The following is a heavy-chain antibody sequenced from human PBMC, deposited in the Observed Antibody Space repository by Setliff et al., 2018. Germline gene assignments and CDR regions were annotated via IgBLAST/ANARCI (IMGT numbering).Heavy chain of an antibody. D-gene: IGHD6-13*01. CDR2: IYHSGQT. CDR3: ARGGLAAAATH. Sequence: SETLSLTCTVSGGSVSDSXXXWGWFRQPPGKGLEWMGSIYHSGQTFYNPSLKSRATVSVDTSKNQFSLRLTSVPAEDTAVYYCARGGLAAAATHWGQGTLVTVSS. J-gene: IGHJ4*02. CDR1: GGSVSDSXXX. V-gene: IGHV4-39*01.